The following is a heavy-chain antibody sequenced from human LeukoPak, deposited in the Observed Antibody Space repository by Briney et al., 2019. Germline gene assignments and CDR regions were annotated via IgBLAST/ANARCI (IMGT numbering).Heavy chain of an antibody. CDR3: AKEDAPPVLRIYYYYGMDV. J-gene: IGHJ6*02. Sequence: PGRSLRLSCAASGFTFSSYGMHWVRQAPGKGLEWVAVISYDGSNKYYADSVKGRFTISRDNSKNTLYLQMNSLRAEDTAVYYCAKEDAPPVLRIYYYYGMDVWGQGTTVTVSS. CDR2: ISYDGSNK. CDR1: GFTFSSYG. V-gene: IGHV3-30*18. D-gene: IGHD2-2*01.